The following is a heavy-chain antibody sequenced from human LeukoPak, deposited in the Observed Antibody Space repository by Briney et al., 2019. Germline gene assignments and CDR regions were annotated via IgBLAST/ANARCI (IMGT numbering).Heavy chain of an antibody. D-gene: IGHD1-26*01. CDR1: GGSISSGSYY. Sequence: SQTLSLTCTVSGGSISSGSYYWSWIRQPAGKGLEWIGRIYTSGSTNYNPSLKSRVTISVDTSQNQFSLKLSSVTAADTAVYYCARPRSGSYLNDAFDIWGQGTMVTVSS. J-gene: IGHJ3*02. CDR2: IYTSGST. CDR3: ARPRSGSYLNDAFDI. V-gene: IGHV4-61*02.